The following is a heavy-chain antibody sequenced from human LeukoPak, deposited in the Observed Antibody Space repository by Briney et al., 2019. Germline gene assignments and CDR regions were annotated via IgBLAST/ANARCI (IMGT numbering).Heavy chain of an antibody. D-gene: IGHD1-26*01. V-gene: IGHV3-30*18. Sequence: GWCLRLSHAPSAFTLRICDMHGARRAPGKGQEGGAVISSDGSNKYYADSVKGRLTISRDNSKNTLYLQMNSLSAEDTAVYYCAKDGSVGVPRVGAYDYWGQGTLVTVSS. CDR1: AFTLRICD. CDR3: AKDGSVGVPRVGAYDY. J-gene: IGHJ4*02. CDR2: ISSDGSNK.